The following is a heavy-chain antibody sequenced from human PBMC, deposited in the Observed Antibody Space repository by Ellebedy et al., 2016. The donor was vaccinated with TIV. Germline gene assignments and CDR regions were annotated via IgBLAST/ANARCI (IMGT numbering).Heavy chain of an antibody. V-gene: IGHV4-39*01. CDR3: ARRNDYDDYINWFDP. CDR1: GGPISSSSYY. J-gene: IGHJ5*02. CDR2: IYYSGST. D-gene: IGHD4-17*01. Sequence: MPSETLSLTCTVSGGPISSSSYYWGWIRQPPGKGLEWIGTIYYSGSTYYNPSLKTRVTISLDTSKNQFSLKLSSVTAADTAVYYCARRNDYDDYINWFDPWGQGTLVTVSS.